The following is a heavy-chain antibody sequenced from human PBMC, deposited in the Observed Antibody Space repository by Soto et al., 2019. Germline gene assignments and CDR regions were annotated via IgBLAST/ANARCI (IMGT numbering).Heavy chain of an antibody. CDR3: ARDQLEGNWFDP. Sequence: QLQLQESGSGLVRPSQTLSLTCAVSGGSISSGGYSWNWIRQPPGKGLEWIGYIYHSGSTLYNPSLKSRVTISVDKSKNQLSLKLSSVPAADTAVYCCARDQLEGNWFDPWGQRTLVTVSS. CDR1: GGSISSGGYS. J-gene: IGHJ5*02. V-gene: IGHV4-30-2*01. D-gene: IGHD1-1*01. CDR2: IYHSGST.